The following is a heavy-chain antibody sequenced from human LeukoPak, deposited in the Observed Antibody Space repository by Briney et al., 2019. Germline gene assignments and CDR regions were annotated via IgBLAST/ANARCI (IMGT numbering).Heavy chain of an antibody. CDR2: ISYDVSNK. V-gene: IGHV3-30*03. CDR3: ARGRSGFYFDY. Sequence: GGSLRLSCAASGFTFSSYAMHWVRQAPGKGLEWVALISYDVSNKYYADSVKGRFTISRDNSKNTLYLQMNSLRAEDTAVYYCARGRSGFYFDYWGQGTLVTVSS. J-gene: IGHJ4*02. CDR1: GFTFSSYA. D-gene: IGHD3-22*01.